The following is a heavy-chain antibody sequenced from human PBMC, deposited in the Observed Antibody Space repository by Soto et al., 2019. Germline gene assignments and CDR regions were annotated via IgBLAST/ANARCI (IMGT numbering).Heavy chain of an antibody. CDR2: IYPGDSDA. CDR1: GYTFHDYW. D-gene: IGHD2-21*01. Sequence: GESLKISCKGSGYTFHDYWIAWLRQMPGKGLEWMGIIYPGDSDARYSPSFQGQVTMSADKSLTTAYLQWSSLKASDTATYFCASVPRVIYLINNWFDPWGQGTLVTVSS. J-gene: IGHJ5*02. V-gene: IGHV5-51*01. CDR3: ASVPRVIYLINNWFDP.